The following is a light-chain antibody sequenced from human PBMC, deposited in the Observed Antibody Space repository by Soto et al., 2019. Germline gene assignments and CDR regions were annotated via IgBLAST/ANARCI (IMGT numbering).Light chain of an antibody. J-gene: IGLJ1*01. CDR2: EVS. V-gene: IGLV2-14*01. CDR3: SSYTSSSTYV. CDR1: SSDVGGYNY. Sequence: QSALTQPASVSGSPGQSITISCTGTSSDVGGYNYVSWYQQHPSKAPKLMIYEVSNRPSGVSNRFSGSKSGNTASLTISGLQAEDEADYYCSSYTSSSTYVFRTGTKVTVL.